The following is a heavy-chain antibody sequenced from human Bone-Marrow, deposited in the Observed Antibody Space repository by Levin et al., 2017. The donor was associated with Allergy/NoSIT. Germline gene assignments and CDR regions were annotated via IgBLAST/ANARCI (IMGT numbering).Heavy chain of an antibody. D-gene: IGHD3/OR15-3a*01. CDR1: GFTFKTYG. CDR2: IWFDGSNI. J-gene: IGHJ4*02. Sequence: GGSLRLSCGASGFTFKTYGMHWVRQAPGKGLEWVAVIWFDGSNINYADSVKGRFTISRDNSKNTLYLQMDCLRAEDTAAYYCARGWTGSPRAYFDSWGQGTLVTVSS. CDR3: ARGWTGSPRAYFDS. V-gene: IGHV3-33*01.